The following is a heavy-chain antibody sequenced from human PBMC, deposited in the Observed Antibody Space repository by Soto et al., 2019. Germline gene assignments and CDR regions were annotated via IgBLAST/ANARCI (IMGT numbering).Heavy chain of an antibody. J-gene: IGHJ5*02. CDR1: GTTFDRFT. D-gene: IGHD1-1*01. V-gene: IGHV1-69*13. CDR2: FVPMFGSA. CDR3: AREDDTTGHYSWFDP. Sequence: GASVKVSCKPSGTTFDRFTFNWVRQAPGQGLEWMGGFVPMFGSASIAQRFQGRLRINAGASAGTGYMELSDLRSEDTAIYFCAREDDTTGHYSWFDPWGPGTLVTVSS.